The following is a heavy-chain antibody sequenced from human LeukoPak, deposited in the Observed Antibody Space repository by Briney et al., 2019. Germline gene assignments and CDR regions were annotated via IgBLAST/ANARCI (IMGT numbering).Heavy chain of an antibody. V-gene: IGHV1-2*02. CDR2: INPNSGGT. D-gene: IGHD6-6*01. CDR3: ARDRGYYSSSTGIDY. J-gene: IGHJ4*02. Sequence: ASVKVSCKASGYTYNAYYIHWVRQAPGQGLEWMGWINPNSGGTTYAQKFQGRVTMTRDTSITTAYMELNRLRLDDTALYDYARDRGYYSSSTGIDYWGEGSLVTVAS. CDR1: GYTYNAYY.